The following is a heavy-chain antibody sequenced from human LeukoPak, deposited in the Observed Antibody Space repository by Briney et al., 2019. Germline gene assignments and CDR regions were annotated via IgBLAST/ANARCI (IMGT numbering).Heavy chain of an antibody. CDR1: GGSISSGGYS. D-gene: IGHD2-2*01. J-gene: IGHJ4*02. V-gene: IGHV4-30-2*01. CDR2: IYHSGST. CDR3: ARDAGSTSYSDY. Sequence: PSETLSLTCAVSGGSISSGGYSWSWIRQPPGKGLEWIGYIYHSGSTYYNPSLKSRVTISVDRSKNQFSLKLSSVTAADTAVYYCARDAGSTSYSDYWGQGTLVTVSS.